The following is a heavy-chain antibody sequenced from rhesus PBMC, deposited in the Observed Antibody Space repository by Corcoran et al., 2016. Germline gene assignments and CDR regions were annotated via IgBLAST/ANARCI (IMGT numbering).Heavy chain of an antibody. CDR1: GYSISSGYG. V-gene: IGHV4-127*01. CDR2: IGGSSGST. J-gene: IGHJ4*01. D-gene: IGHD2-27*01. CDR3: ARDTGSGIYYY. Sequence: QVQLQESGPGLVKPSETLSLTCAVSGYSISSGYGWRWIRKPPGKGLGWIGCIGGSSGSTNYNPSLKSRVTISKDTSKNQFSLKLSSVTAADTAVYYCARDTGSGIYYYWGQGVLVTVSS.